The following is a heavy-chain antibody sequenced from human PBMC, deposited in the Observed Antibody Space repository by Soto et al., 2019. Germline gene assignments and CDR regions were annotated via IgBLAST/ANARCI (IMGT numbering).Heavy chain of an antibody. CDR1: GYTVINFG. D-gene: IGHD2-8*02. Sequence: VQLVQSGAEVKEPGASVKVTCKASGYTVINFGITWVRQAPGQGLEWVGWISTAKGFKTYGKKFQGRVTMTADTATNTAYMDLRSLNSDDTAVYYCARDRDSGTGGNCHPEWYFDYWGRGTLVTVSS. CDR2: ISTAKGFK. V-gene: IGHV1-18*01. CDR3: ARDRDSGTGGNCHPEWYFDY. J-gene: IGHJ2*01.